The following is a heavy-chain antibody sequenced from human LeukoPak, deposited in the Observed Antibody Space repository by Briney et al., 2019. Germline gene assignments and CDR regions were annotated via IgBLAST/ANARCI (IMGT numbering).Heavy chain of an antibody. Sequence: SVKVSCKASGGTFSSYAISWVRQAPGQGLEWMGGIIPIFGTANYAQKFQGRVTITADESTSTAYMELSSLRSEDTAVYYCAREYYDYVWGSYRPYYFDYWGQGTLVTVSS. D-gene: IGHD3-16*02. J-gene: IGHJ4*02. CDR3: AREYYDYVWGSYRPYYFDY. CDR2: IIPIFGTA. V-gene: IGHV1-69*01. CDR1: GGTFSSYA.